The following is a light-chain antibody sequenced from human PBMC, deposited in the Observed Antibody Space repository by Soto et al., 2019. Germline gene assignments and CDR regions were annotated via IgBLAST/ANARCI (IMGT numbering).Light chain of an antibody. J-gene: IGLJ3*02. CDR3: LAYTSRGTLV. CDR1: NTDVGGHHF. CDR2: ELG. V-gene: IGLV2-14*03. Sequence: QSVLTQPASVSGSPGQSITISCTGTNTDVGGHHFVSWYQQHPGKAPKLVIYELGNRPSGVSDRFSGSKSGNTASLTISGLQAEDDADYYCLAYTSRGTLVFGGGTKLTVL.